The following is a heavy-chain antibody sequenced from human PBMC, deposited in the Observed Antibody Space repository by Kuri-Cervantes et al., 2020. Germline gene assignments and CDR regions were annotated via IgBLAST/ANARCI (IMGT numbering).Heavy chain of an antibody. CDR2: ISSSSSYI. Sequence: GGSLRLSCAASGFTFSSYSMNWVRQAPGKGLEWVSSISSSSSYIYYADSVEGRFTISRDNAKNSLYLQMNSLRAEDTALYYCARDRTLNWNDGFDYWGQGTLVTVSS. CDR3: ARDRTLNWNDGFDY. D-gene: IGHD1-1*01. J-gene: IGHJ4*02. V-gene: IGHV3-21*01. CDR1: GFTFSSYS.